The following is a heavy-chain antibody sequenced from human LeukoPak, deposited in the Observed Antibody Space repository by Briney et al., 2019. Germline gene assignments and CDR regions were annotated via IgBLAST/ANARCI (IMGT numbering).Heavy chain of an antibody. V-gene: IGHV4-34*01. CDR3: ARGPSAYYMDV. CDR2: INHSGST. CDR1: GGSFSGYY. Sequence: PSETLSLTCAVYGGSFSGYYWSWIRQPPRKGLEWIGEINHSGSTNHNPSLKSRVTISVDTSKNQFSLKLSSVTAADTAVYYCARGPSAYYMDVWGKGTTVTVSS. J-gene: IGHJ6*03.